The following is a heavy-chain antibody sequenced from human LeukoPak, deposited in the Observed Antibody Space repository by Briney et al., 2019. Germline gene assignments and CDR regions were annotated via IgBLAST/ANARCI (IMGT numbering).Heavy chain of an antibody. D-gene: IGHD5-24*01. V-gene: IGHV3-48*04. CDR2: ISSSSSTI. CDR3: ARDNAYMLDY. CDR1: GFTFSSYS. J-gene: IGHJ4*02. Sequence: GGSLRLSCAASGFTFSSYSMNWVRQAPGKGPEWVSYISSSSSTIYYADSVKGRFTISRDNAKNTLYLEMNRLRAEDTAVYYCARDNAYMLDYWGQGTQVTVSS.